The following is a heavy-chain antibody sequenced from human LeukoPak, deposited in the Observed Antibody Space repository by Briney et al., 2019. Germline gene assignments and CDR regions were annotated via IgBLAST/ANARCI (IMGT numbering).Heavy chain of an antibody. J-gene: IGHJ4*02. CDR2: IYPGDSDT. CDR1: GYSSTSYW. D-gene: IGHD3-22*01. V-gene: IGHV5-51*01. Sequence: GESLKISCKGSGYSSTSYWIGWVRQMPGKGLEWMGIIYPGDSDTRYSPSFQGQVTISADKSISTAYLQWSSLKASDTAMYYCARQGDSSGYWFGYFDYWGQGTLVTVSS. CDR3: ARQGDSSGYWFGYFDY.